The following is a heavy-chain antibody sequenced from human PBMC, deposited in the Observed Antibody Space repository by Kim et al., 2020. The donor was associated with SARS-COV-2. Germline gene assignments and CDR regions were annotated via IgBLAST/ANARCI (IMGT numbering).Heavy chain of an antibody. Sequence: GGSLRLSCAASGFTFSNAWMSWVRQAPGKGLEWVGRIKSKTDGGTTDYAAPVKGRFTISRDDSKNTLYLQMNSLKTEDTAVYYCTTDVYSSSSFYYYYYMDVWGKGTTVTVSS. V-gene: IGHV3-15*01. CDR1: GFTFSNAW. D-gene: IGHD6-13*01. J-gene: IGHJ6*03. CDR2: IKSKTDGGTT. CDR3: TTDVYSSSSFYYYYYMDV.